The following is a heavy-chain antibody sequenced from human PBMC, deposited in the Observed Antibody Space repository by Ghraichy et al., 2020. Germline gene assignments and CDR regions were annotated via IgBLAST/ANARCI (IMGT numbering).Heavy chain of an antibody. J-gene: IGHJ4*02. CDR1: GGSVSSGSYY. D-gene: IGHD3/OR15-3a*01. V-gene: IGHV4-61*01. Sequence: SQTLSLTCTVSGGSVSSGSYYWSWIRQPPGKGLEWIGYIYYSGSTNYNPSLKSRVTISVDTSKNQFSLKLSSVTAADTAVYYCARGIGGGLVTSWGQGTLVTVSS. CDR2: IYYSGST. CDR3: ARGIGGGLVTS.